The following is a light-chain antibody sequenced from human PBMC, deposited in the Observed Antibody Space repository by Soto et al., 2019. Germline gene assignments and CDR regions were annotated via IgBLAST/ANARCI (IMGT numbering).Light chain of an antibody. Sequence: DIQMTQSPSSLSASLGDRVTITCLASQGIVIYLAWYPQKPPKVPKLLIYAASTLQSGVPSRFSGRGSGTDFTLTIRSLQPEDVAAYYCQKYNSDTRTFGQGTRVEI. CDR2: AAS. CDR3: QKYNSDTRT. J-gene: IGKJ1*01. V-gene: IGKV1-27*01. CDR1: QGIVIY.